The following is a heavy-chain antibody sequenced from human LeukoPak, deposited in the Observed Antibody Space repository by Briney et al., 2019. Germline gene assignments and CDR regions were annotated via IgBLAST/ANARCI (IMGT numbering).Heavy chain of an antibody. D-gene: IGHD3-22*01. V-gene: IGHV3-23*01. Sequence: GGSLRLSCAVSGFTFSSYAMSWVRQGPGKGLEWFSAVSVTGGSTYYGDDVKGRFTISRDNSKNTLYLQMNSLRAEDTAVYYCAKAPLYYDYWQYYFDYWGQGTLVTVSS. CDR1: GFTFSSYA. J-gene: IGHJ4*02. CDR3: AKAPLYYDYWQYYFDY. CDR2: VSVTGGST.